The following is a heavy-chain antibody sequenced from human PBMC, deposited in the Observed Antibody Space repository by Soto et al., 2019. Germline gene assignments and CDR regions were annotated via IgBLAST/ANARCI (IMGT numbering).Heavy chain of an antibody. V-gene: IGHV3-48*03. D-gene: IGHD4-17*01. CDR1: GFTFSSYE. J-gene: IGHJ3*02. CDR3: AGLGDYVGDAFDI. Sequence: PGGSLRLSCAASGFTFSSYEMNWVRQAPGKGLEWVSYISSSGRTIYYADSVKGRFTLSRDNAKNSLYLQMNSLGAEDTVVYYSAGLGDYVGDAFDIWGQGTSVTVS. CDR2: ISSSGRTI.